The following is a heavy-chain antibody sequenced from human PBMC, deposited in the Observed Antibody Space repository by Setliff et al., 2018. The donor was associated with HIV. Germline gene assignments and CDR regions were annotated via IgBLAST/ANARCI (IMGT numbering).Heavy chain of an antibody. CDR3: ATLNSENRLGYFRH. CDR1: GGSISTYY. D-gene: IGHD1-26*01. CDR2: IFYSGST. Sequence: KPSETLSLTCTVSGGSISTYYWSWIRQPPGKGLEWIGYIFYSGSTNYNPSLRSRATMSVDTSKNQFSLKLSSVTAADTAVYFCATLNSENRLGYFRHWGQGTLVTV. V-gene: IGHV4-59*01. J-gene: IGHJ1*01.